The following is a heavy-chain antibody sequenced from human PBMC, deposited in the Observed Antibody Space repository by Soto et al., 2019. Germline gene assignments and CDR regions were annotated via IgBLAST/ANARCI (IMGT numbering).Heavy chain of an antibody. J-gene: IGHJ4*02. D-gene: IGHD3-3*01. CDR1: GFTFSSYA. Sequence: EVQLLESGGGLVQPGGSLRLSCAASGFTFSSYAMSWVHQAPGKGLEWVSAISGSGGSTYYADSVKGRFTISRDNSKNTLYLRMNSLRAEDTAVYYCAKYWEGRFLWGYWGQGTLVTVSS. V-gene: IGHV3-23*01. CDR3: AKYWEGRFLWGY. CDR2: ISGSGGST.